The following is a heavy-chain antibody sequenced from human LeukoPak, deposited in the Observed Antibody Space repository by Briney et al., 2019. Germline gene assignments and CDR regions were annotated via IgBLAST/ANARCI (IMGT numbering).Heavy chain of an antibody. V-gene: IGHV3-53*04. Sequence: PGGSLRLSCTASGFTFSDYWMTWVRQAPGKGPEWVSVIYSGGSTYYADSVKGRFTISRHNSKNTLYLQMNSLRAEDTAVYYCARDFVSLRDGYNEYWGQGTLVTVSS. CDR1: GFTFSDYW. CDR3: ARDFVSLRDGYNEY. D-gene: IGHD5-24*01. CDR2: IYSGGST. J-gene: IGHJ4*02.